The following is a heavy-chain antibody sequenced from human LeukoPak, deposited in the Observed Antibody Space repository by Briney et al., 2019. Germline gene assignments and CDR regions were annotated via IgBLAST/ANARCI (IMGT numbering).Heavy chain of an antibody. D-gene: IGHD1-26*01. J-gene: IGHJ4*02. CDR2: ISYDGSNK. V-gene: IGHV3-30-3*01. CDR1: GFTFSSYA. CDR3: ARSSGSYRQYYFDY. Sequence: GGPLRLSCAASGFTFSSYAMHWVRQAPGKGLEWVAVISYDGSNKYYADSVKGRFTISRDNSKNTLYLQMNSLRAEDTAVYYCARSSGSYRQYYFDYWGQGTLVTVSS.